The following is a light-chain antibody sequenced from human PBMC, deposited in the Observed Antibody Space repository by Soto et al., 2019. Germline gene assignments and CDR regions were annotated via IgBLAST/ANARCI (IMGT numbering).Light chain of an antibody. J-gene: IGLJ1*01. CDR2: TDN. CDR3: AAWDDSLNGLYV. V-gene: IGLV1-44*01. CDR1: SSNIGINT. Sequence: SVLTQPPSASGTPGQRVTISCSGSSSNIGINTVNWYQQVTGTAPKLLIYTDNQRPSGVPDRFSGSKSGTSASLAISGLQSEDEADYYCAAWDDSLNGLYVFGTGTKVTVL.